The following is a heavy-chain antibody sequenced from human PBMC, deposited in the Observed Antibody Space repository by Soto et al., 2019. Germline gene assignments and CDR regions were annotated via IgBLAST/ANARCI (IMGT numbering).Heavy chain of an antibody. CDR3: AKGDGSGSYYHDY. CDR1: GFTFSSYA. V-gene: IGHV3-23*01. CDR2: ISGSGGST. Sequence: GGSLRLSCAASGFTFSSYAMIWVRQAPGKGLEWVSAISGSGGSTNYAESVKGRFTISSDNSKNTLYLQLNSLRVEDTAVYYCAKGDGSGSYYHDYWGQGTLVTVSS. J-gene: IGHJ4*02. D-gene: IGHD3-10*01.